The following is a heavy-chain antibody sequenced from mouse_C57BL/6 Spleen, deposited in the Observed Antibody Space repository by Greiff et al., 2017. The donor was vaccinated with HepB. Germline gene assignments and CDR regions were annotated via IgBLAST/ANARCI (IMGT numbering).Heavy chain of an antibody. CDR2: IYPGDGDT. J-gene: IGHJ1*03. D-gene: IGHD2-4*01. CDR1: GYAFSSSW. CDR3: VCASYDYDGYFDV. Sequence: QVQLKESGPELVKPGASVKISCKASGYAFSSSWMNWVKQRPGKGLEWIGRIYPGDGDTNYNGKFKGKATLTADKSSSTAYMQLSSLTSEDSAVYFCVCASYDYDGYFDVWGTGTTVTVSS. V-gene: IGHV1-82*01.